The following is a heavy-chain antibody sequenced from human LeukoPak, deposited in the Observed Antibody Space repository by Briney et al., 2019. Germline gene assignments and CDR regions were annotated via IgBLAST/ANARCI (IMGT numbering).Heavy chain of an antibody. CDR2: INHSGST. J-gene: IGHJ5*02. V-gene: IGHV4-34*01. D-gene: IGHD2-2*01. CDR1: GGSFTGYY. CDR3: ARGPGYCSSTSCYRWFDP. Sequence: SETLSLTCAVYGGSFTGYYWSWIRQPPGKGLEWIGEINHSGSTNYNPSLKSRVTISVDTSKNQFSLKLSSVTAADTAVYYCARGPGYCSSTSCYRWFDPWGQGTLVTVSS.